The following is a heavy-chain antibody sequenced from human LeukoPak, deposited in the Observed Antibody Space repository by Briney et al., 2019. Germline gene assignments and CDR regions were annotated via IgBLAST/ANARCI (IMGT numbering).Heavy chain of an antibody. D-gene: IGHD6-6*01. V-gene: IGHV3-21*01. CDR3: ARASTEYSVTDGFDT. CDR2: VSFGSSYI. Sequence: GGSLRLSCAASGFTFRDYTMNWVRQSPGKGLQWVSYVSFGSSYISYADSLKGRFTISRDDAKSSVYLEMTSLRAENTAVYYCARASTEYSVTDGFDTWGPGTLVTVSS. J-gene: IGHJ5*02. CDR1: GFTFRDYT.